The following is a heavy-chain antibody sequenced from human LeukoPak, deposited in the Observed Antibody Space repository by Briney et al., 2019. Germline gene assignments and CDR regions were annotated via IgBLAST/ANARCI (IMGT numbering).Heavy chain of an antibody. CDR1: GYSISSGHY. V-gene: IGHV4-38-2*02. CDR2: MYHSGST. J-gene: IGHJ3*02. CDR3: AGTYSLYDPFDI. Sequence: SETLSLTCTVSGYSISSGHYWGWIRQPPGKGLEWIGSMYHSGSTYYNPPLKSRVTISEDTSKNQFSLKLSSVTAADTAVYYCAGTYSLYDPFDIWGQGTVVTVSS. D-gene: IGHD6-13*01.